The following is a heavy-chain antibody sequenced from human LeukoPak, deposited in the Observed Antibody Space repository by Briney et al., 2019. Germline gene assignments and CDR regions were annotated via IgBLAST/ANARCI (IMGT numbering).Heavy chain of an antibody. D-gene: IGHD3-3*01. J-gene: IGHJ4*02. CDR1: GFTFSSYG. CDR2: ISSSSSYI. CDR3: ARDRDDFWSGIDY. Sequence: GGSLRLSCAASGFTFSSYGMHWVRQAPGKGLEWVSSISSSSSYIYYADSVKGRFTISRDNAKNSLYLQMNSLRAEDTAVYYCARDRDDFWSGIDYWGQGTLVTVSS. V-gene: IGHV3-21*01.